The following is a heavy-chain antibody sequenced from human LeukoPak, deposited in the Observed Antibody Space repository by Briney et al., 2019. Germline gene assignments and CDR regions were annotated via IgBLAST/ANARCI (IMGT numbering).Heavy chain of an antibody. V-gene: IGHV4-39*01. CDR2: IYYSGST. CDR3: ATRRVYRSSSTAAFDI. J-gene: IGHJ3*02. D-gene: IGHD6-6*01. Sequence: PSKTLSLTCTVSGGSISSSSYYWGWIRQPPGKGLEWIGSIYYSGSTYYNPSLKSRVTISVDTSKNQFSLKPSSVTAADTAVYYCATRRVYRSSSTAAFDIWGQGTMVTVSS. CDR1: GGSISSSSYY.